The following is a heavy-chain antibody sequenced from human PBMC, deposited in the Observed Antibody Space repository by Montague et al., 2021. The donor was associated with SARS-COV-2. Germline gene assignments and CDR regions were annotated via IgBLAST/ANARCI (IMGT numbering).Heavy chain of an antibody. D-gene: IGHD1-1*01. Sequence: CAISGDSVSSNGATWNWVRQSPSRGLEWLGRTYYRSKWYNDYAVSVRGRVTINPDTSKNQFSLQLNSVAPEDTAIYYCISGREGNYNVMDVWGQGTTVTVSS. V-gene: IGHV6-1*01. J-gene: IGHJ6*02. CDR2: TYYRSKWYN. CDR1: GDSVSSNGAT. CDR3: ISGREGNYNVMDV.